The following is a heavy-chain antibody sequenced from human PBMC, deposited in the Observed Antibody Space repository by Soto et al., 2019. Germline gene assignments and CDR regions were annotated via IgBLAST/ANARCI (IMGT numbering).Heavy chain of an antibody. J-gene: IGHJ3*02. Sequence: QVQLVESGGGVVQPGRSLRLSCAASGFTFSSYAMHWVRQAPGKGLEWVAVISYDGSNKYYADSVKGRFTISRDNSKNMLYLQMNSLRAEETAVYYCARAESGWWKDDFDIWGQGTMVTVSS. V-gene: IGHV3-30-3*01. D-gene: IGHD6-19*01. CDR3: ARAESGWWKDDFDI. CDR1: GFTFSSYA. CDR2: ISYDGSNK.